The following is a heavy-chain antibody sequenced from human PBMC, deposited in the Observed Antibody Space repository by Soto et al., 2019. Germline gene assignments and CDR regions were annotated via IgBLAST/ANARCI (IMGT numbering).Heavy chain of an antibody. CDR1: GFTFSSYA. V-gene: IGHV3-23*01. CDR2: ISGSGGRT. J-gene: IGHJ4*02. Sequence: EVQLLESGGGLVQPGGSLRLSCAASGFTFSSYAMSWVRQAPGKGLEWVSAISGSGGRTYYADSVKGRFTISRDNSKNTRYLQRNRVRDKDTAVYYCAKDRCTSGDSVILTGPPGGGGDYWGQGTLVTVSS. D-gene: IGHD3-9*01. CDR3: AKDRCTSGDSVILTGPPGGGGDY.